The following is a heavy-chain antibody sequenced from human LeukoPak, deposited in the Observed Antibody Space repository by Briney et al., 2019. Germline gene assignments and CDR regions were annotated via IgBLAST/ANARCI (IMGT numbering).Heavy chain of an antibody. CDR1: GYTFTSYY. Sequence: GASVKDSCKASGYTFTSYYMHWVRQAPGQGLEWMGIINPSGGSTSYAQKFQGRVTVTRDTSTSTVYMKLSSLRSEDTAVYYCAREPEPHHFDYWGQGTLVTVSS. CDR2: INPSGGST. CDR3: AREPEPHHFDY. V-gene: IGHV1-46*01. D-gene: IGHD1-14*01. J-gene: IGHJ4*02.